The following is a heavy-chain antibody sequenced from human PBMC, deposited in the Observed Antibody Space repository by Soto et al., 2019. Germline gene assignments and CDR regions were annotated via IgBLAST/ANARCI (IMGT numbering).Heavy chain of an antibody. J-gene: IGHJ4*02. CDR2: IYYAGST. V-gene: IGHV4-28*01. Sequence: SETLSLTCRVSGYLINSSHWWGWIRQPPGKGLELFGYIYYAGSTTYNPTLKSRVTISVDTSKNQFSLQLRSVTAADTAVYYCARIGGYYQTIDSWGQGTRVTVSS. CDR1: GYLINSSHW. CDR3: ARIGGYYQTIDS. D-gene: IGHD3-22*01.